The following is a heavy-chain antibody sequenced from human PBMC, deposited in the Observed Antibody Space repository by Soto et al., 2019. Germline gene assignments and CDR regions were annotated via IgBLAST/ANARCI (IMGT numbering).Heavy chain of an antibody. CDR2: IYRGGST. D-gene: IGHD4-17*01. CDR3: ARDGHYGDTYYGMDV. J-gene: IGHJ6*02. Sequence: GGSLRLSCAASGFTVSSNYMSWVRQAPGKGLEWVSVIYRGGSTYYADSVKGRFTISRDNSKNTLYLQMNSLRAEDTAVYYCARDGHYGDTYYGMDVWGQGTTVTVSS. V-gene: IGHV3-53*01. CDR1: GFTVSSNY.